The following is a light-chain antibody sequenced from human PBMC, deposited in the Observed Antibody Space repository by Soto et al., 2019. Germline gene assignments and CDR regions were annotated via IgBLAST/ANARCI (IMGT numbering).Light chain of an antibody. CDR2: AAS. J-gene: IGKJ2*01. Sequence: DIQMTQAPSSLSASVGDRVTITCRASQSITTYLNWYQEKPGKAPKLLIYAASRLQSGVPSRFSGSGSGTDFTLTISSLQPEDFATYYCQQSDSTPYAFGQGTKLEIK. CDR3: QQSDSTPYA. V-gene: IGKV1-39*01. CDR1: QSITTY.